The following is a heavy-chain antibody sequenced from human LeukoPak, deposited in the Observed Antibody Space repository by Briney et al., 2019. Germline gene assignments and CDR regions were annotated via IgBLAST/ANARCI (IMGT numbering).Heavy chain of an antibody. D-gene: IGHD3-10*01. CDR3: AKGYYGSGSSYFDC. CDR2: ITISGSGT. CDR1: GFTFNTCA. Sequence: GGSLRLSCAASGFTFNTCAMSWVRQAPGQGLEWVSSITISGSGTYYADSVKGRFTITRDNSKDTLYLEMNSLRADDTAKYYCAKGYYGSGSSYFDCWGQGTLVTVSS. V-gene: IGHV3-23*01. J-gene: IGHJ4*02.